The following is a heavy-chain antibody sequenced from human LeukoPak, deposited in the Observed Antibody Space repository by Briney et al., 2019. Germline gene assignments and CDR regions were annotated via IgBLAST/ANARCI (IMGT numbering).Heavy chain of an antibody. D-gene: IGHD1-26*01. J-gene: IGHJ4*02. Sequence: SETLSLTCTVSGGSISSYYWSWIRQPPGEGLEWIGYIYYSGSTNYNPSLKSRVTISVDTSKNQFSLKLSSVTAADTAVYYCARHSEEWELPYYFDYWGQGTLVTVSS. V-gene: IGHV4-59*08. CDR3: ARHSEEWELPYYFDY. CDR2: IYYSGST. CDR1: GGSISSYY.